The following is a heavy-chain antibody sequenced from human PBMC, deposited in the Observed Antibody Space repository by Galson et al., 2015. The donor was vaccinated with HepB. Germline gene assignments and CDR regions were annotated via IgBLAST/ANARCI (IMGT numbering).Heavy chain of an antibody. CDR2: IHGAGIT. CDR1: GFTGSTNY. J-gene: IGHJ6*03. CDR3: TTGALFRGYHYMDG. V-gene: IGHV3-53*01. D-gene: IGHD3-10*01. Sequence: SLRLSCAVSGFTGSTNYMSWVRQAPGKGLDWVSLIHGAGITRYAESVKGRFTISRDNSKNTMCLQMNSLRAEDTAVYYCTTGALFRGYHYMDGWGKGTTVTVSS.